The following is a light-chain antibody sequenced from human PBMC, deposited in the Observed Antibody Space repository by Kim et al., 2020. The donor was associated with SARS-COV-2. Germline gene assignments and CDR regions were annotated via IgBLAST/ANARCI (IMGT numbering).Light chain of an antibody. V-gene: IGKV3-20*01. CDR2: TTS. Sequence: PGESAAPSCRASQSISTSYLACYQQKAGQAPRLIIYTTSSRATGIPDRFSGRGSGTDFTLTINRLEPEDFAVYYCQQYSPSPPWTFGQGTKVDIK. CDR1: QSISTSY. CDR3: QQYSPSPPWT. J-gene: IGKJ1*01.